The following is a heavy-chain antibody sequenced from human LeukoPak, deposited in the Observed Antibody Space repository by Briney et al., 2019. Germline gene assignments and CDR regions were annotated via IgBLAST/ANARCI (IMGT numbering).Heavy chain of an antibody. V-gene: IGHV3-23*01. CDR1: GFTFLSYA. J-gene: IGHJ4*02. CDR3: AKSRSSGSYCIDY. D-gene: IGHD3-10*01. Sequence: GGSLRLSCAASGFTFLSYAMSWGRQAPGKGLEWVSTISGSGGTTYYADSVKGRFTISRDNSKSTLYLQMNGLRVEDTAVYYCAKSRSSGSYCIDYWGQGTLVTVSS. CDR2: ISGSGGTT.